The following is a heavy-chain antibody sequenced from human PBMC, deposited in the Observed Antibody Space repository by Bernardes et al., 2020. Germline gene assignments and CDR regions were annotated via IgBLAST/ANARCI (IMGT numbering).Heavy chain of an antibody. J-gene: IGHJ5*02. CDR1: GGSISSYY. Sequence: SETLSLTCTVSGGSISSYYWSWIRQPPGKGLEWIGYIYYSGSTNYNPSLKSRVTISVDTSKNQFSLKLSSVTAADTAVYYCARQTLTLITIFGVATGWFDPWGQGTLVTVSS. V-gene: IGHV4-59*01. D-gene: IGHD3-3*01. CDR3: ARQTLTLITIFGVATGWFDP. CDR2: IYYSGST.